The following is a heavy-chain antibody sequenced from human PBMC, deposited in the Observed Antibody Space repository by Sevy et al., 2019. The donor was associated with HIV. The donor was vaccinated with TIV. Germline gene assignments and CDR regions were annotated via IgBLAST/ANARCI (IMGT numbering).Heavy chain of an antibody. D-gene: IGHD3-16*01. CDR1: GFSFSSYG. CDR2: IQYDGSNK. CDR3: GKGGGGGGGDH. Sequence: GGSLRLSCAASGFSFSSYGMHWVRQAPGKGLEWMSYIQYDGSNKDYADSVKGRFTISRDNSKNTLYLQMNSLGVEDTAGFYWGKGGGGGGGDHWGQGTLVTVSS. J-gene: IGHJ4*02. V-gene: IGHV3-30*02.